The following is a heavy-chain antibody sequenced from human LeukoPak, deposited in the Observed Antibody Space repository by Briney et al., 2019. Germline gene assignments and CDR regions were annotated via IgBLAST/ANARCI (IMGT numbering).Heavy chain of an antibody. V-gene: IGHV1-69*13. D-gene: IGHD6-13*01. CDR1: GGTFSSYA. CDR3: AREAAALGSLDY. J-gene: IGHJ4*02. Sequence: SVKVSCKASGGTFSSYAISWVRQAPGQGLEWMGGIIPIFGTANYPQKFQGRVTITADESTSTAYMELSSLRSEDTAVYYCAREAAALGSLDYWGQGTLVTVSS. CDR2: IIPIFGTA.